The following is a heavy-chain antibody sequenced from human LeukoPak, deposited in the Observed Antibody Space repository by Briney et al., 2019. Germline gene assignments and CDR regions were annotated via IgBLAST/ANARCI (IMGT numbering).Heavy chain of an antibody. CDR2: INPNSGGT. CDR1: GYTFTAYS. J-gene: IGHJ5*02. D-gene: IGHD3-10*01. Sequence: GASVKVSCTASGYTFTAYSIHWVRQAPGQGLEWMGWINPNSGGTNYAQTFQGRVTITRDTSISTAYMELSRLRSDDTAVYYCARPGSYYSNWFDPWGQGTLVTVSS. CDR3: ARPGSYYSNWFDP. V-gene: IGHV1-2*02.